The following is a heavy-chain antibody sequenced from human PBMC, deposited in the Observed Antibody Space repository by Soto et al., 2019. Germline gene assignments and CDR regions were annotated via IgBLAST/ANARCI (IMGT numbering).Heavy chain of an antibody. CDR3: ARAYGDYVFDF. V-gene: IGHV4-30-4*01. D-gene: IGHD4-17*01. Sequence: TLSLTCTVSGGSISSGDYYWSLIRQPPGKGLEWIGYIYHSGSTYYNPSLKSRVTISVDTSKNHFSLKLSSVTATDTAVYYCARAYGDYVFDFWGQGTLVTVSS. CDR1: GGSISSGDYY. CDR2: IYHSGST. J-gene: IGHJ4*02.